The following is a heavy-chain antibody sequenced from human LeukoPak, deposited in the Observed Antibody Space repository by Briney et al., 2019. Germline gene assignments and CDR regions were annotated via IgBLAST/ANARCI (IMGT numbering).Heavy chain of an antibody. V-gene: IGHV4-59*01. CDR1: GGSISSYY. CDR3: ARGLQNRSSGIRFDVFQI. CDR2: IYYSGST. Sequence: PSETLSLTCTVSGGSISSYYWSWIRQPPGKGLEWIGYIYYSGSTNYNPSLKSRVTISVDTSKNQFSLKLSSVTAADTAVYYCARGLQNRSSGIRFDVFQIWGQGTMVTVSS. J-gene: IGHJ3*02. D-gene: IGHD6-6*01.